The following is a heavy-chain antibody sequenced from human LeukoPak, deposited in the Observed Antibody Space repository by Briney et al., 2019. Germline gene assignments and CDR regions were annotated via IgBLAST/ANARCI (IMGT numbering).Heavy chain of an antibody. CDR3: ATVRTTWYVEN. V-gene: IGHV3-33*01. CDR2: IWYDGSNK. J-gene: IGHJ4*02. CDR1: GFTFRNYG. Sequence: PGGSLRLSCAASGFTFRNYGMHWVRQAPGKGLEWVAIIWYDGSNKDYADSVRGRFTTTRDNSNNTLYLQMNSLRAEDTAVYYCATVRTTWYVENWGQGTLVTVSS. D-gene: IGHD1-26*01.